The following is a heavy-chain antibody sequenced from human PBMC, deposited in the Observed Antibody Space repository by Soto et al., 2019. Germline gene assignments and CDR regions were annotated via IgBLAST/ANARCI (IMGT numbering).Heavy chain of an antibody. D-gene: IGHD2-2*01. CDR3: ARDRCSSTSCWGGDAFDI. Sequence: ASVKVSCKASGYTFTGYYMHWVRQAPGQGLEWMGWINPNSGGTNYAQKFQGWVTMTRDTSISTAYMELSRLRSDDTAVYYCARDRCSSTSCWGGDAFDIWGQGTMVTV. CDR1: GYTFTGYY. V-gene: IGHV1-2*04. J-gene: IGHJ3*02. CDR2: INPNSGGT.